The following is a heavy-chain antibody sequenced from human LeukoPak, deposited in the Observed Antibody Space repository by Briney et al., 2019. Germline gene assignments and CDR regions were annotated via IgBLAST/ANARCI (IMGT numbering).Heavy chain of an antibody. V-gene: IGHV4-59*01. CDR3: ARVSEVNWNDDAFDI. D-gene: IGHD1-20*01. CDR2: IDYRGST. CDR1: GDSISTYY. J-gene: IGHJ3*02. Sequence: SETLSLTCTVSGDSISTYYWSWIRQPPGKGLEWIAYIDYRGSTTYNPSLRSRVTISVDTSRNQFPLKLYSVTAADTAVYYCARVSEVNWNDDAFDIWGQGTMVTVSS.